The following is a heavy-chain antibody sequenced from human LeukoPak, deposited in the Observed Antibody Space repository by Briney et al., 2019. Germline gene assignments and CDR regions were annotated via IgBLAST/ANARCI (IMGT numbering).Heavy chain of an antibody. Sequence: MASETLSLTCAVYGGPFSGYYWSWIRQPPGKGLEWIGYIYYSGSTNYNPSLKSRVTISVDTSKNQFSLKLSSVTAADTAVYYCARGLYYYDPWWFDPWGQGTLVTVSS. V-gene: IGHV4-59*01. D-gene: IGHD3-22*01. J-gene: IGHJ5*02. CDR3: ARGLYYYDPWWFDP. CDR2: IYYSGST. CDR1: GGPFSGYY.